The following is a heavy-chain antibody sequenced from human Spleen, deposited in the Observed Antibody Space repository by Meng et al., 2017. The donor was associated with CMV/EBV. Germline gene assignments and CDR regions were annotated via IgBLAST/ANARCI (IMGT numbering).Heavy chain of an antibody. CDR2: ISWNRGSI. D-gene: IGHD3-9*01. CDR1: GFTFDDYA. V-gene: IGHV3-9*01. Sequence: GGSLRLSCAASGFTFDDYAMHWVRQAPGKGLEWVSGISWNRGSIGYADTVKGRFTISRDNAKNSLYLQMNSLRAEDTALYYCAKDIRAYDILTGYYNYWGQGTLVTVSS. CDR3: AKDIRAYDILTGYYNY. J-gene: IGHJ4*02.